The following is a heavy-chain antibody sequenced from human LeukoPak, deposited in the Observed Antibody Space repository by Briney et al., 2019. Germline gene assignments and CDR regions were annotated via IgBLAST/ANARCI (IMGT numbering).Heavy chain of an antibody. CDR2: TYYRSKWYN. CDR3: AREAVLPSYYYYAMDV. CDR1: GDSVSSNSAA. V-gene: IGHV6-1*01. D-gene: IGHD3-10*01. J-gene: IGHJ6*02. Sequence: SQTLSLTCAISGDSVSSNSAAWNWIRQSPSRGLEWLGRTYYRSKWYNDYAVSVKSRITINPDTSKNQFSLQLNSVTAADTAVYYCAREAVLPSYYYYAMDVWGQGTTVTVSS.